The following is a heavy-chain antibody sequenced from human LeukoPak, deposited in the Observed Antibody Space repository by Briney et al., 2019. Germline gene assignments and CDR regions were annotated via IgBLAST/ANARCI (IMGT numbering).Heavy chain of an antibody. CDR1: GFTVSSNY. V-gene: IGHV3-23*01. J-gene: IGHJ4*02. CDR3: AKVDSSSWYYFDY. CDR2: ISGSGGST. Sequence: GGSLRLSCAASGFTVSSNYMSWVRQAPGKGLEWVSAISGSGGSTYYADSVKGRFTISRDNSKNTLYLQMNSLRAEDTAVYYCAKVDSSSWYYFDYWGQGTLVTVSS. D-gene: IGHD6-13*01.